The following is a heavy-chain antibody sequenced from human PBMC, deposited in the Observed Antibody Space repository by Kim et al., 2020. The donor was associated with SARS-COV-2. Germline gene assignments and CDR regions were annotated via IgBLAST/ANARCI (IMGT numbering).Heavy chain of an antibody. V-gene: IGHV4-34*01. CDR1: GGSFSGYY. CDR2: INHSGST. D-gene: IGHD3-16*01. J-gene: IGHJ4*02. Sequence: SETLSLTCAVYGGSFSGYYWSWIRQPPGKGLEWIGEINHSGSTNYNPSLKSRVTISVDTSKNQFSLKLSSVTAADTAVYYCARGTLIHQSSFDYWGQGTLVTVSS. CDR3: ARGTLIHQSSFDY.